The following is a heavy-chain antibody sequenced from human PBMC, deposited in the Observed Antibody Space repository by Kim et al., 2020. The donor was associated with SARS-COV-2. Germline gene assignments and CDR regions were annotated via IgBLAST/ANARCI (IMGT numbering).Heavy chain of an antibody. CDR2: INHSGST. J-gene: IGHJ4*02. D-gene: IGHD2-2*01. Sequence: SETLSLTCAVYGGSFSGYYWSWIRQPPGKGLEWIGEINHSGSTNYNPSLKSRVTISVDTSKNQFSLKLSSVTAADTAVYYCARRGYCSSTSCYAHDYWGQGTLVTVSS. CDR3: ARRGYCSSTSCYAHDY. CDR1: GGSFSGYY. V-gene: IGHV4-34*01.